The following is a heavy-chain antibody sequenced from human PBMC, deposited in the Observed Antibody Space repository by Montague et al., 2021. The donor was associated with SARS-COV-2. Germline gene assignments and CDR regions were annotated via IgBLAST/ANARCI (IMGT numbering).Heavy chain of an antibody. CDR2: IYYSGST. V-gene: IGHV4-39*01. D-gene: IGHD6-19*01. CDR1: GGSVSSSSYY. CDR3: ARQENSSGWFKPDAFDI. J-gene: IGHJ3*02. Sequence: ETLSLTCTVSGGSVSSSSYYWGWIRQPPGKGLEWIGSIYYSGSTYYNPSLKSRVTISVDTSKNQFSLKLSSVTAADTAVYYCARQENSSGWFKPDAFDIWGQGTMVPVSS.